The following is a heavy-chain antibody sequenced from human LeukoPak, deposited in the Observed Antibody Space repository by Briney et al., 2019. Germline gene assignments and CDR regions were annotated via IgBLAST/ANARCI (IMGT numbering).Heavy chain of an antibody. CDR2: IKQDGSEK. V-gene: IGHV3-7*03. Sequence: PGGSLRLSCAASGFTFNSDWMSWARQVPGKGLEWVANIKQDGSEKYYVDSVKGRFIISRDNADNSLSLQMNSLRVEDTAVYYCAKVGADTIFGVVSDFDYWGQGTLVTVSS. D-gene: IGHD3-3*01. CDR3: AKVGADTIFGVVSDFDY. CDR1: GFTFNSDW. J-gene: IGHJ4*02.